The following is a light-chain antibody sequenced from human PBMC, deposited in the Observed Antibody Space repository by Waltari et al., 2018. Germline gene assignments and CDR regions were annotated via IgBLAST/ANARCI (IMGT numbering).Light chain of an antibody. Sequence: IVLTQSPGTLSLSPGESAILSCRASQTLAKDYLAWYQQKPGQAPRLLIYGASSRAAGIPDRLSGSGSGTYFTLTISRLEPDDFAMYYCQQYGSSVLYTFGQGTKLEIK. CDR1: QTLAKDY. J-gene: IGKJ2*01. CDR3: QQYGSSVLYT. CDR2: GAS. V-gene: IGKV3-20*01.